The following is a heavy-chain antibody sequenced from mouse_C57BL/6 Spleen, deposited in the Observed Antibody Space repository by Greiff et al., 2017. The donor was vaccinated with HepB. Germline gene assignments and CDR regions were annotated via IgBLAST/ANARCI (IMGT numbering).Heavy chain of an antibody. J-gene: IGHJ4*01. D-gene: IGHD1-1*02. V-gene: IGHV1-53*01. Sequence: VQLQQSGTELVKPGASVKLSCKASGYTFTSYWMHWVKQRPGQGLEWIGNINPSNGGTNYNEKFKSKATLTVDKSSSTAYMQLSSLTSEDSAVYYCARSDYYGYAMDYWGQGTSVTVSS. CDR1: GYTFTSYW. CDR3: ARSDYYGYAMDY. CDR2: INPSNGGT.